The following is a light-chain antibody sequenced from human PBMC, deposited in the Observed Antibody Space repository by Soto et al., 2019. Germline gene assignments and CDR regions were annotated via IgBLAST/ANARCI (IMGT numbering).Light chain of an antibody. J-gene: IGKJ3*01. CDR3: QQLNIFPPLFT. V-gene: IGKV1-9*01. CDR1: QDISSY. Sequence: DIQMTQSPSSLSASVGDRVTITCQASQDISSYLAWYQQRPGKAPELLIYSASTLRTGVASRFSGSGSGTEFTLTISSLQPEDFATYFCQQLNIFPPLFTFGPGTKVDIK. CDR2: SAS.